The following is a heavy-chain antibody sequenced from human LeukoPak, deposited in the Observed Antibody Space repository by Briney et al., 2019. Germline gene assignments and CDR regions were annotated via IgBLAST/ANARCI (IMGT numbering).Heavy chain of an antibody. CDR2: IYYSGST. V-gene: IGHV4-39*01. D-gene: IGHD5-24*01. CDR1: GGSISSSSYY. J-gene: IGHJ4*02. Sequence: PSETLSLTCTVSGGSISSSSYYWGWIRQSPGKGLEWIGSIYYSGSTYYNPSLKSRVTISVDTSKNQFSLKLSSVTAADTAVYYCARVEMATILFDYWGQGTLVTVSS. CDR3: ARVEMATILFDY.